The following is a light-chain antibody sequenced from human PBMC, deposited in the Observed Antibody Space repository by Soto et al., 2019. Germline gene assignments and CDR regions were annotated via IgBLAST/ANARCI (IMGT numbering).Light chain of an antibody. J-gene: IGKJ2*01. CDR1: ESIATW. CDR2: DAS. CDR3: RQYNSY. V-gene: IGKV1-5*01. Sequence: DVHMTQSPSSLSSSVGDRVTLTCRASESIATWLAWYQQKPGQAPKLLIYDASRLESGVPSRFSGGGSGTEFTLTLSGLQPEDFATYYCRQYNSYFGQGTKLEI.